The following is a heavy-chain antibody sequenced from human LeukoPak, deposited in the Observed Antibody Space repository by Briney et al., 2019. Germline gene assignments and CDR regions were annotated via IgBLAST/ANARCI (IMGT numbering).Heavy chain of an antibody. D-gene: IGHD3-10*01. J-gene: IGHJ4*02. CDR3: ARSSRGLLDY. Sequence: SQTLSLTCTVSGGSISSGGYYWSWIRQHQGKGLEWIGYIYYSGSTYYNPSLKSRVTISVDTSKNQFSLKLSSVTAADTAVYYCARSSRGLLDYWGQGTLVTVSS. CDR1: GGSISSGGYY. V-gene: IGHV4-31*03. CDR2: IYYSGST.